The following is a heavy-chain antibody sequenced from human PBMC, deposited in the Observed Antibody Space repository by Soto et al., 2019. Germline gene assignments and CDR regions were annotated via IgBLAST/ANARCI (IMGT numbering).Heavy chain of an antibody. D-gene: IGHD3-3*01. CDR3: ARGGNAVLGFLEWFSMRDFDI. CDR2: MNPNSGNT. J-gene: IGHJ3*02. CDR1: GYTFTSYD. V-gene: IGHV1-8*01. Sequence: QVQLVQSGAEVKKPGASVKVSCKASGYTFTSYDINWVRQATGQGLEWMGWMNPNSGNTGYAQKFQGSVTMARTTSTSAVYMKLSSLRSEDTAVYYCARGGNAVLGFLEWFSMRDFDIWGQGTMVTVS.